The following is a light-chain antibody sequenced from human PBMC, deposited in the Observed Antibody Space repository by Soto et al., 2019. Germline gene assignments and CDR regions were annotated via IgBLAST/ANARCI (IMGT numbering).Light chain of an antibody. V-gene: IGKV1-9*01. Sequence: IHVTQSPSILSASVGDSVTITCRTSQGVLNSFAWYQQKSGKAPRLLIYSISSSKSGVPSRFSGSGSGAEFTLTITNLQPEDFATYFCQQLYTYPHTFGLGTQLQI. CDR3: QQLYTYPHT. CDR2: SIS. J-gene: IGKJ2*01. CDR1: QGVLNS.